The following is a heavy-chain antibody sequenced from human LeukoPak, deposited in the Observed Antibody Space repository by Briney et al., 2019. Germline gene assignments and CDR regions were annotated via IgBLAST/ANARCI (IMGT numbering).Heavy chain of an antibody. CDR2: IYSTGIT. CDR3: ARFIGSSGYYDY. V-gene: IGHV4-59*01. J-gene: IGHJ4*01. Sequence: SETLSLTCTVSGGSISGYYWSWTRQPLGKGLELIGYIYSTGITDYNPSLTSRVTISVDTSKNQFSLKLSSVTAADTAVYYCARFIGSSGYYDYWGHGTLVTVPS. CDR1: GGSISGYY. D-gene: IGHD3-22*01.